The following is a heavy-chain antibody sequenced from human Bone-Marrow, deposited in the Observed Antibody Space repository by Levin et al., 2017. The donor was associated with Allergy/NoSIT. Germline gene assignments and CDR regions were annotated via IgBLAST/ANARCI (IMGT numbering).Heavy chain of an antibody. J-gene: IGHJ4*02. Sequence: PGGSLRLSCAASGFTFSNYAMSWVRQAPGKGLEWVSSISNSGGSTYYADSVKGRFTISRDNSKNTLYVQMNSLRAEDTAVYYCAKLGLRLGGDYWGQGTLVTVSS. CDR3: AKLGLRLGGDY. D-gene: IGHD5-12*01. CDR1: GFTFSNYA. V-gene: IGHV3-23*01. CDR2: ISNSGGST.